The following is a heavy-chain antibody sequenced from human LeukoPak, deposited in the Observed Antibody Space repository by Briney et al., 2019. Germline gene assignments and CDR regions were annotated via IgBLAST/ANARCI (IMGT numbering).Heavy chain of an antibody. CDR1: ALRFSSFA. J-gene: IGHJ3*02. CDR2: IHGSGETT. CDR3: AKDPNGDYVGAFDS. V-gene: IGHV3-23*01. Sequence: PGGSLRLSCAASALRFSSFAMTWVRQVPGKGLERVSGIHGSGETTYYADSVKGRFTISRDNSREMLYLQMNSLRVEDTAVYYCAKDPNGDYVGAFDSWGQGTMVTVSS. D-gene: IGHD4-17*01.